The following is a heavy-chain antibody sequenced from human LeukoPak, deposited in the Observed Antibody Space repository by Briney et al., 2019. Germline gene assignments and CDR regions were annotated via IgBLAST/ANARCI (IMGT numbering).Heavy chain of an antibody. CDR1: GFTFSSYS. V-gene: IGHV3-21*04. Sequence: GGSLRLSCAASGFTFSSYSMNWVRQAPGKGLEWVSSISSSSSYIYYADSVKGRFTISRDNAKNSLYLQMNSLRAEDTALYYCARDPLLWFGELRPYFDYWGQGTLVTVSS. CDR3: ARDPLLWFGELRPYFDY. D-gene: IGHD3-10*01. J-gene: IGHJ4*02. CDR2: ISSSSSYI.